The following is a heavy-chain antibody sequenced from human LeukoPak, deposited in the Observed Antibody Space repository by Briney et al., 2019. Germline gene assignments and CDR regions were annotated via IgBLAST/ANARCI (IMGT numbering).Heavy chain of an antibody. D-gene: IGHD1-7*01. CDR1: GLTFSRYN. J-gene: IGHJ4*02. Sequence: GGSLTLSCAASGLTFSRYNMNWVRQAPGKGLEWVSSIGTSSNNIYYTDSVKGRFTISRDNAKNSLYLQVDSLRVEDTAVYFCAIGTVGNYALDYWGQGTLVTVSS. V-gene: IGHV3-21*01. CDR2: IGTSSNNI. CDR3: AIGTVGNYALDY.